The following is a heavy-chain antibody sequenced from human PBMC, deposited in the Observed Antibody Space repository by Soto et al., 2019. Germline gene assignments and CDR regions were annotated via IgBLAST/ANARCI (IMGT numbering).Heavy chain of an antibody. CDR3: GRALDYGGNTLDY. CDR2: ISYDGSNK. D-gene: IGHD4-17*01. CDR1: GFTFSRYG. J-gene: IGHJ4*02. V-gene: IGHV3-30*03. Sequence: QVQLVESGGGVVQPGRSLRLSCAASGFTFSRYGMHWVRQAPGKGLEWVAVISYDGSNKYYADSVKGRFTSSRDNSKNTLYLQMNSLRAEDTAVYYCGRALDYGGNTLDYWGQGTLVTVSS.